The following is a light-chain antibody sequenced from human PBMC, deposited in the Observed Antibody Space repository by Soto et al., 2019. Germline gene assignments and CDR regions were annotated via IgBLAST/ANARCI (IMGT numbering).Light chain of an antibody. Sequence: EIVMTQSPATLSVSPGERATLSCRASQSVSSRLAWYQRKPGQAPRLLIYDASTRATGIPARFSGSGSGAEFTLTISSLQSEDFAIYYWQQYNNWPWTFGQGTKVDIK. CDR1: QSVSSR. CDR2: DAS. J-gene: IGKJ1*01. CDR3: QQYNNWPWT. V-gene: IGKV3-15*01.